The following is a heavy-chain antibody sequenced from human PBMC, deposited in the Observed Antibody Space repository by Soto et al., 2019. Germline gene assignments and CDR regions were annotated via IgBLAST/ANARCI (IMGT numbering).Heavy chain of an antibody. CDR1: GGSISSGSYC. CDR2: IYHDGST. J-gene: IGHJ3*01. D-gene: IGHD2-8*01. Sequence: QLQLQESGSGLVKPSQTLSLTCAVSGGSISSGSYCWTWIRQPPGKGLEGIGYIYHDGSTNYNPSPKCRITISVDRSKNKLSLRVTSVPAAVTAVYYCARDLNCTAGGGRAFDVWGQGTLVTVSS. V-gene: IGHV4-30-2*01. CDR3: ARDLNCTAGGGRAFDV.